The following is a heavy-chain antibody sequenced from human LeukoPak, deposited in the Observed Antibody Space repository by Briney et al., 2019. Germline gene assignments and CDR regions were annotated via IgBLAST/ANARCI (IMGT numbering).Heavy chain of an antibody. CDR2: VYTSGST. CDR1: GAPINNYY. Sequence: SETLSPTCTVSGAPINNYYWSWIRQPAGKGLGWIGRVYTSGSTNYNPSFRSRVTMSVDKSKNQLSLKLTSVTAADTAVYYCAGRDYWGQGTLVTVSS. V-gene: IGHV4-4*07. J-gene: IGHJ4*02. CDR3: AGRDY.